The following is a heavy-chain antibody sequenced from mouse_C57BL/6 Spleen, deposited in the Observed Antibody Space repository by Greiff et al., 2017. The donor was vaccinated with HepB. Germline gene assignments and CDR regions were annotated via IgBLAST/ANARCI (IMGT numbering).Heavy chain of an antibody. Sequence: QVQLKQSGPELVKPGASVKISCKASGYAFSSSWMNWVKQRPGKGLEWIGRIYPGDGDTNYNGKFTGKATLTADKSSSTAYMQLSSLTSEDSAVYFCARGWGSGYVGYWGQGTTLTVSS. D-gene: IGHD3-2*02. CDR2: IYPGDGDT. J-gene: IGHJ2*01. V-gene: IGHV1-82*01. CDR1: GYAFSSSW. CDR3: ARGWGSGYVGY.